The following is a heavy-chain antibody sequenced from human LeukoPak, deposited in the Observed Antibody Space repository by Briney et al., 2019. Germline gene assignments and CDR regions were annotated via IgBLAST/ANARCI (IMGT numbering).Heavy chain of an antibody. D-gene: IGHD6-13*01. CDR2: IRSKAYGGTT. CDR1: GFTVSSIN. J-gene: IGHJ6*02. V-gene: IGHV3-49*04. CDR3: TRSSTTWYSYYCYYGMDV. Sequence: GGSLRLSCAASGFTVSSINMSWVRQAPGKGLEWVGFIRSKAYGGTTEYAASVKGRFTISRDDSKSIAYLQMNSLKTEDTAVYYCTRSSTTWYSYYCYYGMDVWGQGTTVTVSS.